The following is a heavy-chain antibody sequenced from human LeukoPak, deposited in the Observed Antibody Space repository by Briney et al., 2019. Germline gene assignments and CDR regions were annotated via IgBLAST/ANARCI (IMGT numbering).Heavy chain of an antibody. V-gene: IGHV3-15*01. CDR2: IKSKTDGGTT. CDR3: TTESYKWNDGGWKTFDY. Sequence: GGSLRLSCAASGFTFSSYSMNWVRQAPGKGLEWVGRIKSKTDGGTTDYAAPVKGRFTISRDDSKNTLYLQMNSLKTEDTAVYYCTTESYKWNDGGWKTFDYWGQGTLVTVSS. CDR1: GFTFSSYS. D-gene: IGHD1-20*01. J-gene: IGHJ4*02.